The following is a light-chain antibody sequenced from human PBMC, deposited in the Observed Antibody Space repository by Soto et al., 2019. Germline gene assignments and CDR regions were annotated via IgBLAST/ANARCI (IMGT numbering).Light chain of an antibody. J-gene: IGKJ1*01. CDR1: QYIGSN. Sequence: EIVITQPQATPSVSPGPRTTLSYRARQYIGSNLAWYQQKPGQAPRLIIYGASTRASGIPARFSGSGSGTECTLTISSLKSEDGAVYYCQQYYNWPQTFGQGTKVDIK. CDR2: GAS. CDR3: QQYYNWPQT. V-gene: IGKV3-15*01.